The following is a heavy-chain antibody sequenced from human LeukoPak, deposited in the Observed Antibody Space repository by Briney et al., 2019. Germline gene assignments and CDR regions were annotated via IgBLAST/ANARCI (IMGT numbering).Heavy chain of an antibody. CDR3: ARTPGSLLWDFYYFDY. Sequence: GGSLRLSCTASGFTFTDYYMSWIRLAPGKGLEWVSYITTRSSYTNYAGSVKGRFTISRDNAKNSLFLQMNGLRAEDTAVYYCARTPGSLLWDFYYFDYWGQGTLVTVSS. D-gene: IGHD2-2*01. CDR2: ITTRSSYT. V-gene: IGHV3-11*06. CDR1: GFTFTDYY. J-gene: IGHJ4*02.